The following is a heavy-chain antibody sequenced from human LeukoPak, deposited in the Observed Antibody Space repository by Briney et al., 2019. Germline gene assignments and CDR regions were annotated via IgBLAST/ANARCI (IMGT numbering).Heavy chain of an antibody. CDR3: TRQWLVRSYFDY. CDR1: GFTFGDYA. Sequence: GGSLRLSCTASGFTFGDYAMSWVRQAPGKGLEWVGFIRSKAYGGTTEYAASVKGRFTISRDDSKSIAYLQMNSLKTEDTAVYYCTRQWLVRSYFDYWGQGTLVTVSS. CDR2: IRSKAYGGTT. D-gene: IGHD6-19*01. V-gene: IGHV3-49*04. J-gene: IGHJ4*02.